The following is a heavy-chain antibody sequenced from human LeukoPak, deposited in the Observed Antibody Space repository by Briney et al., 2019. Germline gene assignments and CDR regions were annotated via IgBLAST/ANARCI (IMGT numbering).Heavy chain of an antibody. V-gene: IGHV1-18*01. Sequence: ASVKVSCKASGYTFASYGISWVRQAPGQGLEWMGWISAYNGNTNYAQKLQGRVTMTTDTSTSTAYMELRSLRSDDTAVYYCARDIADSMVRGVICYWGQGALVTVSS. D-gene: IGHD3-10*01. CDR3: ARDIADSMVRGVICY. CDR2: ISAYNGNT. J-gene: IGHJ4*02. CDR1: GYTFASYG.